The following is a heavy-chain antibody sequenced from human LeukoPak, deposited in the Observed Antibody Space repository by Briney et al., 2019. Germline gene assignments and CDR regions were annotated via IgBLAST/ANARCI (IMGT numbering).Heavy chain of an antibody. J-gene: IGHJ4*02. CDR1: GFTFSTHW. D-gene: IGHD6-19*01. CDR2: IKPDGSDK. V-gene: IGHV3-7*04. Sequence: GGSLRLSCTASGFTFSTHWMTWVRQAPGKGLECVANIKPDGSDKYYVDSVKGRFTISRDNARNSLYLQLNSLRAEDTAVYYCARGRYSGGGIDNWGQGTLVTVSS. CDR3: ARGRYSGGGIDN.